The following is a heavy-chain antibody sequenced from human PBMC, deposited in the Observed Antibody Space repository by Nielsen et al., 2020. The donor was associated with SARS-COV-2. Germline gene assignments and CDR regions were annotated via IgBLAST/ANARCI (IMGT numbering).Heavy chain of an antibody. D-gene: IGHD3-22*01. V-gene: IGHV4-59*08. CDR3: ARLSYYYDSSGYSLGAAFDI. CDR2: IHSIGST. CDR1: GASIRSYY. J-gene: IGHJ3*02. Sequence: SETLSLTCTVSGASIRSYYWSWLRQPPGKGLEWIGYIHSIGSTNYNPSLKSRVTISVDTSKNQFSLKLSSVTAADTAVYYCARLSYYYDSSGYSLGAAFDIWGQGTMVTVSS.